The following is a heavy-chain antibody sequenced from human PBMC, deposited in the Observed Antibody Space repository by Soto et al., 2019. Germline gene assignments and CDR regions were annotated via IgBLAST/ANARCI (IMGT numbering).Heavy chain of an antibody. CDR3: ARDRITTRGDAFDL. CDR1: GGTFSTYI. CDR2: IIPIPDIT. Sequence: QVQLVQSGAEVRKPGSSVKVSCKAPGGTFSTYIISWVRQAPGQGLEWMGRIIPIPDITNYAQKFQGRVTVTADRSTRTAYMELTSLKSEDTAGYYCARDRITTRGDAFDLWGQGTMVTVSS. V-gene: IGHV1-69*08. D-gene: IGHD3-3*01. J-gene: IGHJ3*01.